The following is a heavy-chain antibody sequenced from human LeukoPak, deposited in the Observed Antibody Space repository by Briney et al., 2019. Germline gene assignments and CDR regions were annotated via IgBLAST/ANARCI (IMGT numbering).Heavy chain of an antibody. CDR3: ARDPGFWYYGSGSYYPFDH. V-gene: IGHV1-18*01. CDR1: VYTFTRYG. J-gene: IGHJ4*02. D-gene: IGHD3-10*01. Sequence: ASVNVSCKASVYTFTRYGISGVRQAPGQGLEGMGWISAYNGNTNYAQKLQGRGTMTTDTSTSTAYMELRSLRSDDTAVYYCARDPGFWYYGSGSYYPFDHWGQGTLVTVSS. CDR2: ISAYNGNT.